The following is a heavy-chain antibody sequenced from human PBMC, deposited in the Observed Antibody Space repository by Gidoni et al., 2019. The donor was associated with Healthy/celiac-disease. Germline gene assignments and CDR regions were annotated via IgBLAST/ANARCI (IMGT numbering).Heavy chain of an antibody. CDR2: IIPIFGTA. CDR3: ARELLGYGSGGSCYSVVDDYYGMDV. CDR1: GRPFRRYA. D-gene: IGHD2-15*01. V-gene: IGHV1-69*01. Sequence: QLVHSGAEVTTPGSSVTFSCKASGRPFRRYAISWVRQPPGQGLEWMGGIIPIFGTANYAQKFKGRVTITADESTGTAYMERSSLRSEDTAVDYCARELLGYGSGGSCYSVVDDYYGMDVWGQGTTVTVSS. J-gene: IGHJ6*02.